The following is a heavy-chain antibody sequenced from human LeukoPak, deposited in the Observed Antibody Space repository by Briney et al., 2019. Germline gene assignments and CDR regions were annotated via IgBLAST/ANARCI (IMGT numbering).Heavy chain of an antibody. D-gene: IGHD3-22*01. CDR2: INHSEST. J-gene: IGHJ4*02. Sequence: SETLSLTCAVYGGSFSGYYWSWIRQPPGKGLEWIGEINHSESTNYNPSLKSRVTISVDTSKNQFSLKLSSVTAADTAVYYCARGHYDSSGYYYRILYYFDYWGQGTLVTVSS. CDR3: ARGHYDSSGYYYRILYYFDY. V-gene: IGHV4-34*01. CDR1: GGSFSGYY.